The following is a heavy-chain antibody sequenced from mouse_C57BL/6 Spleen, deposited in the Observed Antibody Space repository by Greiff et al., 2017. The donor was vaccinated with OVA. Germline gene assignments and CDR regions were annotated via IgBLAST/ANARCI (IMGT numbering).Heavy chain of an antibody. D-gene: IGHD2-4*01. V-gene: IGHV1-82*01. J-gene: IGHJ1*03. CDR1: GYAFSSSW. Sequence: QVQLKQSGPELVKPGASVKISCKASGYAFSSSWMNWVKQRPGKGLEWIGRIYPGDGDTNYNGKFKGKATLTADKSSSTAYMQLSSLTSEDSAVYFCARNPIYYDYPHWYFDVWGTGTTVTVSS. CDR2: IYPGDGDT. CDR3: ARNPIYYDYPHWYFDV.